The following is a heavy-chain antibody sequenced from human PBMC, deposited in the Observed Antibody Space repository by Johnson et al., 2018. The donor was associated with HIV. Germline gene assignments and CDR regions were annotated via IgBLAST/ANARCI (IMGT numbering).Heavy chain of an antibody. V-gene: IGHV3-30-3*01. CDR1: GFTFSSYA. Sequence: VQLVESGGGVVQPGRSLRLSCAASGFTFSSYAMHWVRQAPGKGLEWVAIISYDGSNKYYADSVKGRFTISRDNSKNKLYLQMNSLRPEDTAVYSCARQTLRAFDIWGQGTMVTVSS. CDR3: ARQTLRAFDI. J-gene: IGHJ3*02. CDR2: ISYDGSNK.